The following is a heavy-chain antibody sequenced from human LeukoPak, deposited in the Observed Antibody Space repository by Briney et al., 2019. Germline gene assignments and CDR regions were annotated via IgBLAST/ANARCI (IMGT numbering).Heavy chain of an antibody. J-gene: IGHJ4*02. V-gene: IGHV1-8*01. CDR2: MNPNSGNT. Sequence: GASVKVSCKASGYTFTSYDINWVRQATGQGLEWMGWMNPNSGNTGYAQKFQGRVTMTRNTSISTAYMELSSLRSEDTAVYYRARVWRGSGSFDYWGQGTLVTVSS. CDR3: ARVWRGSGSFDY. D-gene: IGHD3-10*01. CDR1: GYTFTSYD.